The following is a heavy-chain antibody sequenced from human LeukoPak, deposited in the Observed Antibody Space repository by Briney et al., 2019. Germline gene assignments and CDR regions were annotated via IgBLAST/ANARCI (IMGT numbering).Heavy chain of an antibody. V-gene: IGHV3-23*01. Sequence: PGGSLRLSCAASEFDFSSHAMTWVRQAPGKGLEWVSAISISGSKTYYADSVKGRFTISRDNSKNTLCLQMNSLRAEDTAVYYCAKQLGYCSDGSCYFPYWGQGTLVTVSS. J-gene: IGHJ4*02. CDR2: ISISGSKT. D-gene: IGHD2-15*01. CDR1: EFDFSSHA. CDR3: AKQLGYCSDGSCYFPY.